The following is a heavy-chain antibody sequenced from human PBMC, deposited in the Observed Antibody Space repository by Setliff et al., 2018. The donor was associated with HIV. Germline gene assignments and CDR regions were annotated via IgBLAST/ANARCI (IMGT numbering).Heavy chain of an antibody. CDR1: GFTVSTYY. J-gene: IGHJ3*02. CDR3: AKHFLLWSNAFHI. CDR2: IYSGGDT. Sequence: GGSLRLSCAASGFTVSTYYMSWVRQAPGKGLEWISTIYSGGDTYHADSVKGRVTLSRDNSKNTLYLQMNSLRAEDTAVYYCAKHFLLWSNAFHIWGQGTMVTVSS. D-gene: IGHD2-21*01. V-gene: IGHV3-66*04.